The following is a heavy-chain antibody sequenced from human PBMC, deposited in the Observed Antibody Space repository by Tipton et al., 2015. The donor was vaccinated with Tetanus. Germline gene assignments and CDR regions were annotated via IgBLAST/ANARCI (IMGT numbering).Heavy chain of an antibody. CDR1: SASISSSDYY. CDR2: VYYDGSA. D-gene: IGHD1-1*01. V-gene: IGHV4-39*02. CDR3: ARESWNRDAFDI. Sequence: TLSLTCTVSSASISSSDYYWGWIRQPPGKGLEWIGSVYYDGSAYRNPSLESRLTISVDTSENQFSLKLNSVSAADTAVYYCARESWNRDAFDIWGQGTMVTVSS. J-gene: IGHJ3*02.